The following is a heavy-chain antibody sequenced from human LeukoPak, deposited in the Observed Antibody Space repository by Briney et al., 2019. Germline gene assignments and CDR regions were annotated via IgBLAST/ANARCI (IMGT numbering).Heavy chain of an antibody. D-gene: IGHD2/OR15-2a*01. CDR1: GFTFSSYS. CDR3: ARDLFLWGAFDI. V-gene: IGHV3-48*04. CDR2: ISSSGSTI. J-gene: IGHJ3*02. Sequence: GGSLRLSCAASGFTFSSYSMNWVRQAPGKGLEWVSYISSSGSTIYYADSVKGRFTISRDNVKKSLYLQMNSLRAEDTAVYYCARDLFLWGAFDIWGQGTMVTVSS.